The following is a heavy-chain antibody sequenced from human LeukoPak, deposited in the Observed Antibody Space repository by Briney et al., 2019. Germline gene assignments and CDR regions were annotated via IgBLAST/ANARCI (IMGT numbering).Heavy chain of an antibody. CDR2: IIPIFGTA. J-gene: IGHJ6*03. V-gene: IGHV1-69*13. D-gene: IGHD3-10*01. Sequence: GASVKVSCKASGYTFTSYYMHWVRQAPGQGLEWMGGIIPIFGTANYAQKFQGRVTITADESTSTAYMELSSLRSEDTAVYYCAREVRYYYYMDVWGKGTTVTVSS. CDR3: AREVRYYYYMDV. CDR1: GYTFTSYY.